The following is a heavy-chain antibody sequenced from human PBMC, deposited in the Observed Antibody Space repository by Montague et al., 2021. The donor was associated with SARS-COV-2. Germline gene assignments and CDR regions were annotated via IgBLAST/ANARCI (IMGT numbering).Heavy chain of an antibody. CDR2: NYHTGST. V-gene: IGHV4/OR15-8*01. J-gene: IGHJ4*02. Sequence: SETLSLTCVVFGDSISTDNWWTFVRLPPGKVLEWVGENYHTGSTKYKPSLNSRVIMSVDKSWNQFFLRLTSVTAADTAIYYCAWEGSGRSDLAYWGQGTLVTVSS. D-gene: IGHD1-26*01. CDR1: GDSISTDNW. CDR3: AWEGSGRSDLAY.